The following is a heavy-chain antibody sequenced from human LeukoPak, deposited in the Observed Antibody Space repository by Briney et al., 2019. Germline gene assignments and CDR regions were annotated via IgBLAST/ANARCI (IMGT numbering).Heavy chain of an antibody. J-gene: IGHJ4*02. CDR2: ISASGAST. CDR1: GFTFNNYA. V-gene: IGHV3-23*01. CDR3: AKMISSGYSADLDY. Sequence: GGSLRLSCAASGFTFNNYAMSWVRQGPGKGLEWVSAISASGASTYYADSVKGRFTISRDNSKNTLNLQMNSLRVEDTAVYYCAKMISSGYSADLDYWGQGTLVTVSS. D-gene: IGHD3-22*01.